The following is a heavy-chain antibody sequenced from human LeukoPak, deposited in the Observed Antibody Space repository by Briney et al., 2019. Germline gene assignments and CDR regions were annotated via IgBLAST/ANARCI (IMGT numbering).Heavy chain of an antibody. CDR2: VFHSGST. V-gene: IGHV4-4*02. J-gene: IGHJ4*02. CDR1: GGSVSSNYW. Sequence: PLETLSLTCAVSGGSVSSNYWWSWVRQSPGKGLEWIGEVFHSGSTNYNPSLMGRVTISLDKSKNQVSLKLRSVTAADTAVYYCARHRGGYNCHDYWGQGALVTVSS. D-gene: IGHD5-18*01. CDR3: ARHRGGYNCHDY.